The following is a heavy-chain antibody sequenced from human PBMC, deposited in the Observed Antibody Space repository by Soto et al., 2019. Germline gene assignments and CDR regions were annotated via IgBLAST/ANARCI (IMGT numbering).Heavy chain of an antibody. V-gene: IGHV3-15*01. CDR3: TTGLYGSGSSGGMDV. D-gene: IGHD3-10*01. J-gene: IGHJ6*02. Sequence: EVQLVESGGGLVKPGGSLRLSCAASGFTFSNAWMSWVRQAPGKGLEWVGRIKSKTDGGTTGYAATVKGRFTISRDDSKNTLYLQMNSLKTEDTAVYYCTTGLYGSGSSGGMDVWGQGTTVTVSS. CDR1: GFTFSNAW. CDR2: IKSKTDGGTT.